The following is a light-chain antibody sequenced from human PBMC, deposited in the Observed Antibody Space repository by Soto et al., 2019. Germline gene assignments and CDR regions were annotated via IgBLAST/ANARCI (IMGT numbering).Light chain of an antibody. CDR2: EVS. CDR3: CSYAGSSFYV. V-gene: IGLV2-23*02. CDR1: SSDVGSYNL. J-gene: IGLJ1*01. Sequence: QSVLTQPASVSGSPGQSITISCTGTSSDVGSYNLVSWYQQHPGKAPKLMIYEVSKRPSGVSNRFSGSKSGSTASLTISGLQAEDEADYYCCSYAGSSFYVFGIGTKVTVL.